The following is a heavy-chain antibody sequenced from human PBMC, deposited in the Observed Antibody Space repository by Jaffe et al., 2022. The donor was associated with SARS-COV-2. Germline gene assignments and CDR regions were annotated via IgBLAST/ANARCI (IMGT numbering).Heavy chain of an antibody. CDR2: ISGSGDRT. D-gene: IGHD5-12*01. CDR3: AKDVGAYSGYDFDY. Sequence: EVHLVESGGGLVQPGGSLRLSCAASGFTFGSYAVSWVRQAPGKGLEWVSAISGSGDRTYYADSVKGRFTISRDNSKNTLYLQMNSLRAEDTAQYYCAKDVGAYSGYDFDYWGQGALVTVSS. J-gene: IGHJ4*02. V-gene: IGHV3-23*04. CDR1: GFTFGSYA.